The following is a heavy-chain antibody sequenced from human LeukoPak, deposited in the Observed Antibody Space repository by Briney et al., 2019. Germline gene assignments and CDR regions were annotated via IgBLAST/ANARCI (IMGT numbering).Heavy chain of an antibody. CDR3: AKDTCSGGSCYPILDY. V-gene: IGHV3-43*02. D-gene: IGHD2-15*01. J-gene: IGHJ4*02. Sequence: GRSLRLSCAASGFTFDDYAMHWVRQAPGKGLEWVSLISWDGGSTYYADSVKGRFTISRDNSKNSLYLQMNSLRTEDTALYYCAKDTCSGGSCYPILDYWGQGTLVTVSS. CDR1: GFTFDDYA. CDR2: ISWDGGST.